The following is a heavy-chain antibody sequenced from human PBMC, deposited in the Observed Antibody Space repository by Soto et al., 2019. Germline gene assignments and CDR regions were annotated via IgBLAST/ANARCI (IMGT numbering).Heavy chain of an antibody. V-gene: IGHV3-74*01. CDR2: ISNDGSST. D-gene: IGHD3-22*01. J-gene: IGHJ3*02. Sequence: VQLVESGGGLVQPGGSLRLSCAASGFTSSSYWIHWVRQAPGKGLVWVSRISNDGSSTNYADSVKGRFTISRDNAKNTVYLQMNSLRAEDTAVYCCARDTYYYDSSDHFSADAFDIWGQGTMVTVSS. CDR1: GFTSSSYW. CDR3: ARDTYYYDSSDHFSADAFDI.